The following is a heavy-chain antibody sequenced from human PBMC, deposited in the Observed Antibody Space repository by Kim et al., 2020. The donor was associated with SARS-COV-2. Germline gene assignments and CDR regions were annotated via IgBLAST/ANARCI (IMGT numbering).Heavy chain of an antibody. V-gene: IGHV5-51*01. J-gene: IGHJ4*02. CDR1: GYSFTTYW. CDR2: VYPGDSDT. CDR3: ARNYYYGSGSYYTSYY. Sequence: GESLKISCQGSGYSFTTYWIGWVRQMPGKGLEWMGIVYPGDSDTRYSPSFQGQVTISADKSISTAYLQWSSLKASHTAMYYCARNYYYGSGSYYTSYYWGQGTLVTVSS. D-gene: IGHD3-10*01.